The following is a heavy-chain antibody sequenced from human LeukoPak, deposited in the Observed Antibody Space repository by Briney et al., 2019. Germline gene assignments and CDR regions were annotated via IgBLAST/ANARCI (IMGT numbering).Heavy chain of an antibody. CDR1: GFTFTTYW. D-gene: IGHD6-19*01. CDR2: VSTTGGST. Sequence: GESLRLSCAASGFTFTTYWMSWVRQAPGKGLEWVSTVSTTGGSTYYADSVKGRFTISRDNSKDTLYLQMNSLRAEDTAVYYCAKCSGWFVRGKDYYYYYMDVWGKGTTVTVSS. CDR3: AKCSGWFVRGKDYYYYYMDV. V-gene: IGHV3-23*01. J-gene: IGHJ6*03.